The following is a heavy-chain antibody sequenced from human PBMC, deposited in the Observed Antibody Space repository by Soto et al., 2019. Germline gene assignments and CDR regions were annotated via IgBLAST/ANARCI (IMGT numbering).Heavy chain of an antibody. CDR2: IHNSGSL. CDR1: GGSMTSGGYY. V-gene: IGHV4-31*03. CDR3: ARRGDTLPSFYFGMDV. D-gene: IGHD2-21*02. J-gene: IGHJ6*02. Sequence: QVQLQESGPGLVRPSQILSLNCTVSGGSMTSGGYYWNWIRHPPGMGLEWIGFIHNSGSLYYNPSLRSRLLISLDTSKNQFSLRLSSVTVAYSAVYYCARRGDTLPSFYFGMDVWGQGTTVTVSS.